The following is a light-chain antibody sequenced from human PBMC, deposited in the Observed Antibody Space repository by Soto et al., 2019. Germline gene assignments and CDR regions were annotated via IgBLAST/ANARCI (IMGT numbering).Light chain of an antibody. CDR1: SSDIGAGHD. CDR3: QSYDSSLRGWV. CDR2: GND. V-gene: IGLV1-40*01. J-gene: IGLJ3*02. Sequence: QSVLTQPPSVSGAPGQRVTISCAGSSSDIGAGHDVHWYQQLPGTAPKVVIYGNDNRPSGVPDRFSGSKSGDSASLAITGLQAEDEADYYCQSYDSSLRGWVFGGGTKVTVL.